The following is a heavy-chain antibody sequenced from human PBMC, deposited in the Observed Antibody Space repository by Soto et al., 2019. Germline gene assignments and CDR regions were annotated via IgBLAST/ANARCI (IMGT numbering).Heavy chain of an antibody. CDR3: ARVEEYSYGQYYYYGMDV. Sequence: QVQLVQSGAEVKKPGSSVKVSCKASGGTFSSYAISWVRQAPGQGLEWMGGIIPIFGTANYAQKFQGRVTITADESTSTAYMELGSLRSEDTAVYYCARVEEYSYGQYYYYGMDVWGQGTTVTVSS. CDR1: GGTFSSYA. V-gene: IGHV1-69*01. J-gene: IGHJ6*02. CDR2: IIPIFGTA. D-gene: IGHD5-18*01.